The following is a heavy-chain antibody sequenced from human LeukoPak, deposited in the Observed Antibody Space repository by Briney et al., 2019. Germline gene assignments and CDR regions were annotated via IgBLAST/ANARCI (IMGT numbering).Heavy chain of an antibody. CDR3: ASSPRGYDYGYKGFDP. V-gene: IGHV4-31*03. Sequence: SETLSLTCTVSGGSISSGAYYWSGIRQHPEKGLEWIGYIYDSGSTYYNPSLKSRITTSVDTSKNQFSLKLSSVTAADTAVYYCASSPRGYDYGYKGFDPWGQGTLVTVSS. CDR2: IYDSGST. D-gene: IGHD5-18*01. J-gene: IGHJ5*02. CDR1: GGSISSGAYY.